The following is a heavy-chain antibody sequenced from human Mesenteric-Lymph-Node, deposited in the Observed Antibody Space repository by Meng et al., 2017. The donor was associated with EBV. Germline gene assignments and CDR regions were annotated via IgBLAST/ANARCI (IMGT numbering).Heavy chain of an antibody. Sequence: VVGSGGCLVQPWGVLRISCEAYEFTFSNSAISWARQAPGKGLEWVSTISIDGFTTYNTDLVKGRFTASRDASKNTVYLQLDSLRVEDTAVYYCAKGGNFDIWGQGTLVTVSS. CDR3: AKGGNFDI. V-gene: IGHV3-23*04. CDR1: EFTFSNSA. CDR2: ISIDGFTT. J-gene: IGHJ4*02.